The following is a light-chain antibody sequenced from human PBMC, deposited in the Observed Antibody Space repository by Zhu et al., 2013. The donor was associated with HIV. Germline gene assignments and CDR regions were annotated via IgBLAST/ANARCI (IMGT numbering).Light chain of an antibody. CDR2: GTS. J-gene: IGKJ1*01. Sequence: EVVMTQSPATVSVSPGERVTLSCRASQSVASNLAWYQQNPGQAPRLLIYGTSTRATGIPDRFSGSGSGTDFTLTISRLEPEDFAVYFCQQYGSSPRTFGQGTKVEIK. CDR3: QQYGSSPRT. V-gene: IGKV3-20*01. CDR1: QSVASN.